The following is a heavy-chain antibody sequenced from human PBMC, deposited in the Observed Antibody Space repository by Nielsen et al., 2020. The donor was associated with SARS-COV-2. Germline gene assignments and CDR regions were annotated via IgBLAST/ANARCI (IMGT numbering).Heavy chain of an antibody. J-gene: IGHJ4*02. D-gene: IGHD2-2*01. CDR2: INSDSGNT. CDR3: ARSRGCSATSCFFDY. CDR1: VYTFTPYA. Sequence: SVKDSCKASVYTFTPYAIHWLRQDSVHRLEWMGWINSDSGNTKYSQKFRGRVTITRDTSASTAYMELSGLSSEDTAVYYCARSRGCSATSCFFDYWGQGALVTVSS. V-gene: IGHV1-3*04.